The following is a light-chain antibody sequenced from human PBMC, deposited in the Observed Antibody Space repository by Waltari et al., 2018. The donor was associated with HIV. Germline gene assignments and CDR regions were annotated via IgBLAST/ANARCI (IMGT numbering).Light chain of an antibody. J-gene: IGLJ2*01. CDR1: SSDVGGYTY. CDR3: SSYTSSSTLAV. V-gene: IGLV2-14*01. Sequence: QSALTQPASVSGSPGQSITISCTGTSSDVGGYTYVSWYQHHPGKAPKLLIYEVSNRPSGVSNRFSGSKSGNTASLIISGLQAEDEADYYCSSYTSSSTLAVFGGGTKLTVL. CDR2: EVS.